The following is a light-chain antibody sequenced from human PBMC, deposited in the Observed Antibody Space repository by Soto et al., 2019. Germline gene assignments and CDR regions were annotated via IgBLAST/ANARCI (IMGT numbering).Light chain of an antibody. J-gene: IGKJ1*01. CDR3: LQDYTYPWT. Sequence: IQMTQSPSSLSASVGDRVTITCRASQGIRSDLGWFQQKPGKAPKLLISAASILQSGVPSRFSGRGSGTDFTLTISSLQPEDFATYYCLQDYTYPWTFGQGTKVEIK. CDR1: QGIRSD. V-gene: IGKV1-6*01. CDR2: AAS.